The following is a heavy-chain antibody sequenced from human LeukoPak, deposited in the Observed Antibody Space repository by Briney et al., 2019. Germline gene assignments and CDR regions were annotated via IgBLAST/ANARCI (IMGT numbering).Heavy chain of an antibody. CDR2: ISTSSSYI. V-gene: IGHV3-21*01. J-gene: IGHJ4*02. D-gene: IGHD5-18*01. CDR3: ARGGRIQLWLPPYYFDY. CDR1: GFTFSSYS. Sequence: GGSLRLSCAASGFTFSSYSMNWVRQAPGKGLEWVSCISTSSSYIYYADSVKGRFTISRDNAKNSLYLQMNSLRAEDTAVYYCARGGRIQLWLPPYYFDYWGQGTLVTVSS.